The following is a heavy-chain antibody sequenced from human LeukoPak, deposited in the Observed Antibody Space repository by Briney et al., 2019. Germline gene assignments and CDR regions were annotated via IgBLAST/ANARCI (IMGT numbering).Heavy chain of an antibody. V-gene: IGHV4-39*01. J-gene: IGHJ4*02. CDR3: ARLRGYLHYFDY. D-gene: IGHD3-22*01. CDR2: IYDSGNT. Sequence: SETLSPTCTVSGGSIRSSNYYWGWIRQPPGKGLEWIGNIYDSGNTYYSPSLRSRVTISVDTSKNQFSLKLSSVTATDTAVYYCARLRGYLHYFDYWGQGTLVTVSS. CDR1: GGSIRSSNYY.